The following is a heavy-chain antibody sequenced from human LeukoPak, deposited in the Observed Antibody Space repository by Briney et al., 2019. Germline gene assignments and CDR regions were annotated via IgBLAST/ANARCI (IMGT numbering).Heavy chain of an antibody. J-gene: IGHJ4*02. V-gene: IGHV1-69*04. D-gene: IGHD6-6*01. Sequence: SVKVSCKAPGGTFSSYTISWVRQAPGQGLEWMGRIIPILGIANYAQKFQGRVTITADKSTSTAYMELSSLRSEDTAVYYCARDDSSSYYYFDYWGQGTLVTVSS. CDR1: GGTFSSYT. CDR2: IIPILGIA. CDR3: ARDDSSSYYYFDY.